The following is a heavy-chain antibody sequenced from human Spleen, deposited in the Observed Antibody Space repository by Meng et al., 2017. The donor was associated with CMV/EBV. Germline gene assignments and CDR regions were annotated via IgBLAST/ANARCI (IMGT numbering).Heavy chain of an antibody. J-gene: IGHJ4*02. D-gene: IGHD6-13*01. CDR3: AKDLSSSWYGTFGY. CDR2: IRYDGSHD. CDR1: GFTFSNYG. Sequence: GESLKISCAASGFTFSNYGMHWVRQAPGKGLEWVTFIRYDGSHDYYADSVKGRFTISRDSSKNTLYLQMNRLRVEDTALYYCAKDLSSSWYGTFGYWGQGTLVTVSS. V-gene: IGHV3-30*02.